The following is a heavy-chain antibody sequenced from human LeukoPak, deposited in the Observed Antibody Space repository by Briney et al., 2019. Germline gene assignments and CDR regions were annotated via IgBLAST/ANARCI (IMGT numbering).Heavy chain of an antibody. J-gene: IGHJ4*02. V-gene: IGHV1-2*02. CDR2: INPNGGGT. D-gene: IGHD3-22*01. Sequence: GASVKVSCKASGYTFTGYYMHWVRQAPGQGLEWMGWINPNGGGTNYAQKFQGRVTMTRDTSISTAYMELSRLRSDDTAVYYCARVFTTYYYDSSGYPFDYWGQGTLVTVSS. CDR1: GYTFTGYY. CDR3: ARVFTTYYYDSSGYPFDY.